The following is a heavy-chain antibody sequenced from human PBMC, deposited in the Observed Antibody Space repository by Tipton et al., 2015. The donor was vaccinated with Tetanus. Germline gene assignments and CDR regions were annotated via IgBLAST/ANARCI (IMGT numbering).Heavy chain of an antibody. J-gene: IGHJ4*02. CDR2: ISSSSSYI. CDR3: ARDGDGYQYYFDY. Sequence: SLRLSCAASGFTFSSYSMNWVRQAPGKGLEWVSSISSSSSYIYYADSVKGRFTISRDNAKNSLYLQMNSLRAEDTAVYYCARDGDGYQYYFDYWGQGTLVTVSS. V-gene: IGHV3-21*01. CDR1: GFTFSSYS. D-gene: IGHD5-24*01.